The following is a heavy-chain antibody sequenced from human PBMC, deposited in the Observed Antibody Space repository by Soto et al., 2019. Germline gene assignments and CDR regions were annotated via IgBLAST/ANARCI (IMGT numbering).Heavy chain of an antibody. CDR3: ARYRRIKGPGVAGSYYYSGMDV. CDR1: GGSISSYY. CDR2: IYYSGST. J-gene: IGHJ6*02. Sequence: SETLSLTCTVSGGSISSYYWSWIRQPPGKGLEWIGYIYYSGSTNYNPSLKSRVTISVDTSKNQFSLKLSSVTAADTAVYYCARYRRIKGPGVAGSYYYSGMDVWGQGTTVTVS. V-gene: IGHV4-59*01. D-gene: IGHD3-16*02.